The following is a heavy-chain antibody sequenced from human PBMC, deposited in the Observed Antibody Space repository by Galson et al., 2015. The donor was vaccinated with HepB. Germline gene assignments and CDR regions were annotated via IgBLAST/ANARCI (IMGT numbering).Heavy chain of an antibody. Sequence: SLRLSCAASGFTFSSYWMSWVRQAPGKGLEWVANIKQDGSEKYYVDSVKGRFTISRDNAKNSLYLQMNSLRAEDTAVYYCARSLTYSSSWPNDAFDIWGQGTMVTVSS. D-gene: IGHD6-13*01. CDR3: ARSLTYSSSWPNDAFDI. CDR2: IKQDGSEK. J-gene: IGHJ3*02. V-gene: IGHV3-7*03. CDR1: GFTFSSYW.